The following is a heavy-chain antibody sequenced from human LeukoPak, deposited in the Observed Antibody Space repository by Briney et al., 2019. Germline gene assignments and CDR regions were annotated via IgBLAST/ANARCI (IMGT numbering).Heavy chain of an antibody. V-gene: IGHV4-59*08. Sequence: PSETLSLTCTVSGGSISSYYWSWIRQPPGKGLEWIGYIYYSGSTNYNPSLKSRVTISVDTSKNQFSLKLSSVTAADTAVYYCASYYDFWSGSLDYWGQGTLVTVSS. CDR2: IYYSGST. CDR1: GGSISSYY. J-gene: IGHJ4*02. CDR3: ASYYDFWSGSLDY. D-gene: IGHD3-3*01.